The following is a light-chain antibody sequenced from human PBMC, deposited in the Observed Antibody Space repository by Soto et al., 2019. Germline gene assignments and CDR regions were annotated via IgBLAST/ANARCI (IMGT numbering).Light chain of an antibody. J-gene: IGKJ1*01. CDR2: DTS. CDR1: QSVSSS. V-gene: IGKV3-15*01. Sequence: EIVVTQSPATLSVSPGDRVTLSCRASQSVSSSLAWYQQRPGQAPRLLIYDTSTRAAGIAARFSGSGSGTEFTLPISSLQSEDSAVYYCQQYVHWPPGAFGQGTTVEIK. CDR3: QQYVHWPPGA.